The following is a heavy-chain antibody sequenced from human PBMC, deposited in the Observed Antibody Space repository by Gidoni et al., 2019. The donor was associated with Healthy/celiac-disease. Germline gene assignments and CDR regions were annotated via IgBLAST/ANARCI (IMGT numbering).Heavy chain of an antibody. CDR3: ARWGIYYYGMDV. CDR2: INAGNGNT. D-gene: IGHD6-13*01. CDR1: GYTFTSYA. Sequence: QVQLVQSGAEVKKPGASVKVSCKASGYTFTSYAMHWVRQAPGQRLEWMGWINAGNGNTKYSQKFQGRVTITRDTSASTAYMELSSLRSEDTAVYYCARWGIYYYGMDVWGQGTTVTVSS. V-gene: IGHV1-3*01. J-gene: IGHJ6*02.